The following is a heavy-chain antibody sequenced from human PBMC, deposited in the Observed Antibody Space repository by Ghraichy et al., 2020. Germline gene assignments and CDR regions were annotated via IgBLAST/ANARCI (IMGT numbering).Heavy chain of an antibody. V-gene: IGHV3-7*01. CDR2: IKRDGGEK. CDR3: ARGGSGGSFDN. CDR1: GFTFSRYW. Sequence: LSLTCAASGFTFSRYWMSWVRQAPGKGLEWVANIKRDGGEKYYVDSVKGRFTISRDNAKNSVYLQMNSLRAEDTAVYYCARGGSGGSFDNWGQGTLVTVYS. J-gene: IGHJ4*02. D-gene: IGHD2-15*01.